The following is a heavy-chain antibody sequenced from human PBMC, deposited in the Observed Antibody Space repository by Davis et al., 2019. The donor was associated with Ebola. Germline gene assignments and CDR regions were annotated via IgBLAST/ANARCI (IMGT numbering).Heavy chain of an antibody. D-gene: IGHD5-12*01. CDR1: GFTFSSYW. J-gene: IGHJ4*01. CDR2: IDPDGTGT. Sequence: PGGSLRLSCAASGFTFSSYWIHWVRQTPGKGLVWVARIDPDGTGTNYADSVKGRFTISRDNAKNTLSLQMNSLRVEDTAVYYCVRDSGYYSHDYWGHGTLVTVSS. V-gene: IGHV3-74*01. CDR3: VRDSGYYSHDY.